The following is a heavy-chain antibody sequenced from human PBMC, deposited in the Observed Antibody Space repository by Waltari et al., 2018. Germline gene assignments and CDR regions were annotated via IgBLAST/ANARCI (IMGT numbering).Heavy chain of an antibody. CDR1: GYPFTSYY. D-gene: IGHD5-12*01. Sequence: QVQLVQSGAEVKKPGASVKVSCKASGYPFTSYYMHWVRQAPGQGLEWMGIINPRGGSTSYAQKFQGRVTMTRDTSTSTGYMELSSLRSEDTAVDYCARVMVATSDLDYWGQGTLVTVSS. CDR3: ARVMVATSDLDY. J-gene: IGHJ4*02. CDR2: INPRGGST. V-gene: IGHV1-46*01.